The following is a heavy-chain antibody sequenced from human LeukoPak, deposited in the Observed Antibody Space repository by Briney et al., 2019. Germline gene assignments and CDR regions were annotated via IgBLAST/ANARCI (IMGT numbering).Heavy chain of an antibody. CDR3: AKFRYDRGVDY. D-gene: IGHD3-10*01. Sequence: GGSLRLSCAASGFTFDDYAMHWVRQAPGKGLEWVSGISWNSGSIGYAGSVKGRFTISRDNAKNSLYLQMNSLRAEDTALYYCAKFRYDRGVDYWGQGTLVTVSS. V-gene: IGHV3-9*01. J-gene: IGHJ4*02. CDR1: GFTFDDYA. CDR2: ISWNSGSI.